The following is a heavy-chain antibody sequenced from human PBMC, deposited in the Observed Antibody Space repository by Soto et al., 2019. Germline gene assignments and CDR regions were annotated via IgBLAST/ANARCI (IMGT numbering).Heavy chain of an antibody. Sequence: SQTLSLTCAISGDSVSSNSAAWNWIRQSPSRGLEWLGRTYYRSKWYNDYAVSVKSRITINPDTSKNHFSLQLNSVTPEDTAVYYCGRELWPTHDYVWGSYPIYYFDYCGQGTLVPVYS. CDR3: GRELWPTHDYVWGSYPIYYFDY. CDR2: TYYRSKWYN. CDR1: GDSVSSNSAA. D-gene: IGHD3-16*02. J-gene: IGHJ4*02. V-gene: IGHV6-1*01.